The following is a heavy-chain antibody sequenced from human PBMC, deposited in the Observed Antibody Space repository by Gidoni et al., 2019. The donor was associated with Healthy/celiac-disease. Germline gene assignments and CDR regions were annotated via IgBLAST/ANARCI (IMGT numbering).Heavy chain of an antibody. J-gene: IGHJ3*02. CDR2: ISGSGGST. CDR1: GVTLSSYA. D-gene: IGHD2-2*01. Sequence: EVQLLESGGGVVQPGGSLRLSGAASGVTLSSYAMSWVRQAPGKGLEWVSAISGSGGSTYSADSVTGRFTISRDNSKNTLYLQMHSLRAEDTAVSYCVPAATQDSFPGEAFDIWGQGTMVTVSS. CDR3: VPAATQDSFPGEAFDI. V-gene: IGHV3-23*01.